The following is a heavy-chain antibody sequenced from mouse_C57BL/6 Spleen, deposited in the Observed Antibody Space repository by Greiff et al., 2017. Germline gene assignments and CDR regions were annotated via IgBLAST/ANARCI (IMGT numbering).Heavy chain of an antibody. D-gene: IGHD1-1*01. Sequence: EVQLQQSVAELVRPGASVKLSCTASGFTIKNTYMHWVKQRPGQGLEWIGRIDPANGNTKYAPKFQGKATITADTSSNTAYLQLSSLTSEDTAIYYCARDGSRAWLAYWGQGTLVTVSA. V-gene: IGHV14-3*01. CDR2: IDPANGNT. J-gene: IGHJ3*01. CDR1: GFTIKNTY. CDR3: ARDGSRAWLAY.